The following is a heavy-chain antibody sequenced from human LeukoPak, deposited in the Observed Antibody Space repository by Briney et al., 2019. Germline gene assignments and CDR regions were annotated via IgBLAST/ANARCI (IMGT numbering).Heavy chain of an antibody. CDR3: AAGAEYSSSGMDY. CDR2: ISGSGGST. CDR1: GFTFSSYA. D-gene: IGHD6-6*01. Sequence: PGGSLRLSCAAYGFTFSSYAMSWVRQPPGKGLEWVSAISGSGGSTYYADSVKGRFTISRDNSKNTLYLQMNSLRAEDTAVYYCAAGAEYSSSGMDYWGQGTLVTVSS. J-gene: IGHJ4*02. V-gene: IGHV3-23*01.